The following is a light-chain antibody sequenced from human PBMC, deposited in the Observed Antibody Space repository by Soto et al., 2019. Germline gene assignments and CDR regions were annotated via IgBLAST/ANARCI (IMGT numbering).Light chain of an antibody. CDR1: QSVSSSY. Sequence: VLSQSPGTLSLSQGERAALSCRASQSVSSSYLAWYQQKPGQAPRLLIYGASSRATGIPDRFSGSGSGTDFTLTISRLEPEDFAVYYCHQYGSSPPTTFGQGTKVDIK. V-gene: IGKV3-20*01. CDR2: GAS. J-gene: IGKJ1*01. CDR3: HQYGSSPPTT.